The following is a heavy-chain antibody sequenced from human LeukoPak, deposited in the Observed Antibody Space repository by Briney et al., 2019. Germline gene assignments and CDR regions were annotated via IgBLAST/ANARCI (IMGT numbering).Heavy chain of an antibody. V-gene: IGHV4-59*12. Sequence: PSEALSLTCTVSGGSISSYYWSWIRQPPGKGLEWIGYIYYSGSTNYNPSLKSRVTISVDTSKNQFSLKLSSVTAADTAVYYCAREVKYCSGGSCYYFDYWGQGTLVTVSS. J-gene: IGHJ4*02. CDR3: AREVKYCSGGSCYYFDY. CDR2: IYYSGST. D-gene: IGHD2-15*01. CDR1: GGSISSYY.